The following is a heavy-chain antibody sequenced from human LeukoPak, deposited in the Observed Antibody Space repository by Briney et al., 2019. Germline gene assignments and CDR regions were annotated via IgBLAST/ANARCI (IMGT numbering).Heavy chain of an antibody. D-gene: IGHD3-16*02. CDR2: IYYSGST. CDR3: ARGALPYYFDY. Sequence: SETLSLTCTVSGGSISIYYWSWIRQPPGKGLEWIGYIYYSGSTNYNPSLKSRVTISVDTSKNQFSLKLSSVTAADTAVYYCARGALPYYFDYWGQGTLVTVSS. CDR1: GGSISIYY. V-gene: IGHV4-59*01. J-gene: IGHJ4*02.